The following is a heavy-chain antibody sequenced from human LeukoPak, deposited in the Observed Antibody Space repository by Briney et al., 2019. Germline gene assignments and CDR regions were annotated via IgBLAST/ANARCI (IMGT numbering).Heavy chain of an antibody. CDR2: IYTSGST. D-gene: IGHD3-3*01. V-gene: IGHV4-4*07. Sequence: SETLSLTCTVSGGSISSYYWSWIRQRAGKGLEWIGRIYTSGSTNYNPSLKSRVTMSVDTSKNQFSLKLSSVTAADTAVYYCARGEIFGVVPPSFDYWGQGTLVTVSS. CDR1: GGSISSYY. J-gene: IGHJ4*02. CDR3: ARGEIFGVVPPSFDY.